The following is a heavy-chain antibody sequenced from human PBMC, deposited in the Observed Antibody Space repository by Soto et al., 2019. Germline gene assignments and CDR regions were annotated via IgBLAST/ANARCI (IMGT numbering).Heavy chain of an antibody. Sequence: AGGSLRLSCAASGFTFSSYAMSWVRQAPGKGLEWVSAISGSGGSTYYADSVKGRFTISRDNSKNTLYLQMNSLRAEDTAVYYCAKPVPAAVNAPWYYWGQGTLVTVSS. D-gene: IGHD2-2*01. V-gene: IGHV3-23*01. CDR3: AKPVPAAVNAPWYY. CDR1: GFTFSSYA. CDR2: ISGSGGST. J-gene: IGHJ4*02.